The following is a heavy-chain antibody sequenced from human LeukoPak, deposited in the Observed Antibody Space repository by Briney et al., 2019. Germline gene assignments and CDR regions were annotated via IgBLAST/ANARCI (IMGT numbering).Heavy chain of an antibody. D-gene: IGHD2-2*01. CDR2: IIPILGIA. CDR1: GGTFSSYT. V-gene: IGHV1-69*02. Sequence: SVKVSCKASGGTFSSYTISWVRQAPGQGLERMGRIIPILGIANYAQKFQGRVTITADKSTSTAYMELSSLRSEDTAVYYCARGGGQYCSSTSCSNWFDPWGQGTLVTVSS. J-gene: IGHJ5*02. CDR3: ARGGGQYCSSTSCSNWFDP.